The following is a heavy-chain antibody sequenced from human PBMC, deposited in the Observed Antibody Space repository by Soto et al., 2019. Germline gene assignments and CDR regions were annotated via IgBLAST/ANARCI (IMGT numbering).Heavy chain of an antibody. V-gene: IGHV3-53*01. Sequence: VQLVESGGGLIQPGGSLRLSGVASGFTFSTYYMSWVRQAPGKGLEWVSVIYRGGTTKYADSVEGRLTISRDHSENTLYLEMNSLRVDDTAVYYCARVDVGQSRPWGFVDYWGQGTLVTVSP. CDR3: ARVDVGQSRPWGFVDY. CDR2: IYRGGTT. CDR1: GFTFSTYY. J-gene: IGHJ4*02. D-gene: IGHD3-16*01.